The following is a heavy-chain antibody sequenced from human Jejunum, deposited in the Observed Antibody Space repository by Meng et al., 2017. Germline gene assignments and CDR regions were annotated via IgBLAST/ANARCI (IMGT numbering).Heavy chain of an antibody. Sequence: GGSLRLSCVASGFTFSAYNMNWVRQAPGKGLEWVSYISSSSSYIYYSDSMKGRFTISRDDAKNSVYLQMNSLRAEDTAVYFCATDLYGVKDFDDWGQGTLVTVSS. CDR3: ATDLYGVKDFDD. V-gene: IGHV3-21*01. D-gene: IGHD3-3*01. J-gene: IGHJ4*02. CDR1: GFTFSAYN. CDR2: ISSSSSYI.